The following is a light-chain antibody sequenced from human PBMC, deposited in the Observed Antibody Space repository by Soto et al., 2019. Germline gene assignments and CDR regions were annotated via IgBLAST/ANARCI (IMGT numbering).Light chain of an antibody. J-gene: IGKJ4*01. V-gene: IGKV3D-15*01. CDR2: GAS. Sequence: EIVMTQSPATMSVSPGERATLSCRASRSVSSHLAWYQQRPGQAPRLLIYGASTRATGIPARFSGSGSGTEFTLTISSLQSEDVAVYYCQQYSNWPPLTFGGGTKVEIK. CDR1: RSVSSH. CDR3: QQYSNWPPLT.